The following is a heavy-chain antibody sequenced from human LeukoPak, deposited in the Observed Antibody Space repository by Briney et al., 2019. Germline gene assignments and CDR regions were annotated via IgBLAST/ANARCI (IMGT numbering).Heavy chain of an antibody. CDR1: GFTFSSYW. V-gene: IGHV3-7*01. J-gene: IGHJ4*02. CDR2: IQQDGSVK. Sequence: PGGSLRLSCAASGFTFSSYWMSWDRQAPGKGLEWVANIQQDGSVKYYVDSVKGRFTISRDNAKNSLYLQMNSLRAEDTAVYYCARDRGDSSTSWNYWGQGTLVTVSS. CDR3: ARDRGDSSTSWNY. D-gene: IGHD6-19*01.